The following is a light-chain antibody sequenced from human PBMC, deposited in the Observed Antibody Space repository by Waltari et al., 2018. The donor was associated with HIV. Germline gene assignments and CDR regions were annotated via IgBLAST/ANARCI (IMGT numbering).Light chain of an antibody. CDR3: QQSYSTPYT. CDR2: AAS. CDR1: QRINTY. Sequence: DIQMTQSPSSLSASLGDRVTITGRASQRINTYLSWYQQRPGKTPKLLIYAASILQSVVPSAFRGGGSGTDVTLTIISLQPEDFATYYCQQSYSTPYTFGQGTKLEIK. J-gene: IGKJ2*01. V-gene: IGKV1-39*01.